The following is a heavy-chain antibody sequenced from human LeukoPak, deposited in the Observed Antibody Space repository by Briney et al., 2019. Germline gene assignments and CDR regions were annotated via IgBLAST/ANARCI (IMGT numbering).Heavy chain of an antibody. D-gene: IGHD4-17*01. CDR3: ATGDYGAFDI. CDR1: GFTFTSYS. V-gene: IGHV3-21*01. Sequence: GGSLRLSCAASGFTFTSYSMNWVRQAPGKGLEWVSSISSSSLYIYYADSVKGRFTISRDNAKNSLYLQMDSLRAEDTAVYYCATGDYGAFDIWGQGTMVTVSS. J-gene: IGHJ3*02. CDR2: ISSSSLYI.